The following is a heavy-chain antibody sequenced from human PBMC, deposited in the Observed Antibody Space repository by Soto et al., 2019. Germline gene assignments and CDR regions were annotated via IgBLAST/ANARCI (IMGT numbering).Heavy chain of an antibody. CDR2: IRSKAYGGTT. CDR3: TREAAVAVTGWFDP. CDR1: GFTFGDYA. D-gene: IGHD6-19*01. Sequence: GVLRLSCTASGFTFGDYAMSWFRQAPGKGLKWVGFIRSKAYGGTTEYAASVKGRFTISRDDSKSIAYLQMNSLKTEDTAVYYCTREAAVAVTGWFDPWGQGTLVTVSS. J-gene: IGHJ5*02. V-gene: IGHV3-49*03.